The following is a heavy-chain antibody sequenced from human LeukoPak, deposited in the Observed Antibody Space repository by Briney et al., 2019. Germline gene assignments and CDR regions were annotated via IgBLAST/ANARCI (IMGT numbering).Heavy chain of an antibody. D-gene: IGHD1-1*01. CDR1: GYSFTSNW. V-gene: IGHV5-10-1*01. CDR3: ARQPEGTWFDP. J-gene: IGHJ5*02. CDR2: IDRSDSYT. Sequence: GESLRISCKGSGYSFTSNWISWVRQMPGKGLEWMGRIDRSDSYTNYSPSFQGHVTISADKSISTAYLQWSSLKASDPAMYYCARQPEGTWFDPWGQGTLVTASS.